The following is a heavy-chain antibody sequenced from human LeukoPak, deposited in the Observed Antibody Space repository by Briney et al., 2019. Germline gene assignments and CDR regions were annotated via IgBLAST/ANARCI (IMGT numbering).Heavy chain of an antibody. V-gene: IGHV4-59*12. CDR1: GGSISSYY. CDR2: IYYSGST. CDR3: ARATTIVDY. D-gene: IGHD5-24*01. Sequence: SETLSLTCTVSGGSISSYYWSWIRQPPGKGLEWIGYIYYSGSTNYNPSLQSRVTMSVDTSKNQFSLKLSSVTAADTAVYYCARATTIVDYWGQGTLVTVSS. J-gene: IGHJ4*02.